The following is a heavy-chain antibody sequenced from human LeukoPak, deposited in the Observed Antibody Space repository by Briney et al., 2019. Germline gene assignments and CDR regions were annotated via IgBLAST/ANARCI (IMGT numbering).Heavy chain of an antibody. V-gene: IGHV4-4*02. D-gene: IGHD4-17*01. J-gene: IGHJ4*02. CDR1: GGSISSSNW. Sequence: PSGTLSLTCAVSGGSISSSNWWSWVRQPPGKGLEWIGEIYHSGSTNYNPSLKSRVTISVDKSKNQFSLKLSSVTAADTAVYYCASDREDYGPLALHYWGQGTLVSVSS. CDR3: ASDREDYGPLALHY. CDR2: IYHSGST.